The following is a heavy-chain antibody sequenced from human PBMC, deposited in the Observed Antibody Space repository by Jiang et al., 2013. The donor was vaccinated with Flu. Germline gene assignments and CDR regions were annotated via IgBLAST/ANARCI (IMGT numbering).Heavy chain of an antibody. Sequence: KPTQTLTMTCTFSGFSLRTSEMCVSWIRQPPGKALEWLARIDWDDDKHYSPFLKTRLTISKDTSKSQAVLTMTNMDPVDTATYYCARTYYGDSVYFDYWGQGALVTVSS. J-gene: IGHJ4*02. CDR1: GFSLRTSEMC. V-gene: IGHV2-70*11. CDR3: ARTYYGDSVYFDY. D-gene: IGHD4-17*01. CDR2: IDWDDDK.